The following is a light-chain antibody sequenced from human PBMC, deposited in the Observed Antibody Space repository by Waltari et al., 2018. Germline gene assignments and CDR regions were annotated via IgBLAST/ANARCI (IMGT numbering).Light chain of an antibody. CDR3: QKYKSVPFT. J-gene: IGKJ3*01. CDR2: AAS. V-gene: IGKV1-27*01. Sequence: DIQMTQSPPSLSASVGDRVTITCRASQGISNYLAWYQQKPGKDPKLLIYAASSWQAGIPSRFSGSGCGTDFSLTLSSLQPEDVAAYYCQKYKSVPFTFGPGTKVDIK. CDR1: QGISNY.